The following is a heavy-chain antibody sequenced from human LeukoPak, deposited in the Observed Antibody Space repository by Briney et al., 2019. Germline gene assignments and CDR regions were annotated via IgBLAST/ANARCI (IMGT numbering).Heavy chain of an antibody. J-gene: IGHJ4*02. D-gene: IGHD4-23*01. CDR1: GSTFSSYA. Sequence: PGGSLRLSCAASGSTFSSYAMSWVRQAPGKGLEWVSAISGSGGSTYYADSVKGRFTISRDNSKNTLYLQMNSLRAEDTAVYYCARDRVVTLGGDYFDYWGQGNLVTVSS. CDR2: ISGSGGST. CDR3: ARDRVVTLGGDYFDY. V-gene: IGHV3-23*01.